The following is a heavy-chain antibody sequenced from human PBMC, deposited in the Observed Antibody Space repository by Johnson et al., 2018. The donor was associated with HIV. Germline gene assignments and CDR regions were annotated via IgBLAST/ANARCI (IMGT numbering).Heavy chain of an antibody. CDR3: ARELESGDLRKNDAFDI. CDR1: GFTFSSYW. Sequence: QVQLVESGGGLVQPGGSLRLSCAASGFTFSSYWMSWVRQAPGKGLEWVAVISYDGSNKYYADSVKGRFPISRDNSKNTLYLQMNSLRAEDTAVYYCARELESGDLRKNDAFDIWGQGTMVTVSS. D-gene: IGHD4-17*01. CDR2: ISYDGSNK. J-gene: IGHJ3*02. V-gene: IGHV3-30*03.